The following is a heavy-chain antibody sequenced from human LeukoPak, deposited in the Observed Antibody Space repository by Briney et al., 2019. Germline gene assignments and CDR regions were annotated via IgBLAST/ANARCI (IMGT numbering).Heavy chain of an antibody. J-gene: IGHJ2*01. V-gene: IGHV3-66*01. D-gene: IGHD4-23*01. CDR1: GFTVSSNY. CDR3: ARAVVTAAAPLYWYFDL. Sequence: GGSLRLSCAASGFTVSSNYMSWVRQAPGKGLEWVSVIYSGGSTYYADSVKGRFTISRDNSKNTLYLQMNSLRAEDTAVYYCARAVVTAAAPLYWYFDLWGRGTLVTVSS. CDR2: IYSGGST.